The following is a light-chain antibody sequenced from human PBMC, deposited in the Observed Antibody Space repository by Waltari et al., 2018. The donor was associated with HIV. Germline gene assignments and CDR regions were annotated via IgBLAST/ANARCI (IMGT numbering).Light chain of an antibody. CDR2: GAS. CDR1: QSVRSS. V-gene: IGKV3-15*01. Sequence: PAILSVSPGERATLSCGASQSVRSSLAWYQQKPGQTPRLLIYGASTRATGIPARFSGSWSGTEFTLTIASLQSEDFAVYYCQQYHDWPLTFGQGTKLEI. CDR3: QQYHDWPLT. J-gene: IGKJ2*01.